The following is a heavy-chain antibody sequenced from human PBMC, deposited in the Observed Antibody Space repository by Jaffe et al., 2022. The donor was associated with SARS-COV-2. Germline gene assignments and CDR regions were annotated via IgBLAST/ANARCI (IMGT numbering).Heavy chain of an antibody. J-gene: IGHJ6*02. CDR3: ASHDLDYYYGMDV. D-gene: IGHD3-3*01. CDR2: ISSSSSYI. V-gene: IGHV3-21*01. CDR1: GFTFSSYS. Sequence: EVQLVESGGGLVKPGGSLRLSCAASGFTFSSYSMNWVRQAPGKGLEWVSSISSSSSYIYYADSVKGRFTISRDNAKNSLYLQMNSLRAEDTAVYYCASHDLDYYYGMDVWGQGTTVTVSS.